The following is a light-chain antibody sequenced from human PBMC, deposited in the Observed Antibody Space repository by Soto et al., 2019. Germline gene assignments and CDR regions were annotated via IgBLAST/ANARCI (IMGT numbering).Light chain of an antibody. CDR3: QKYNSAPRA. CDR2: DAS. Sequence: DIQMTQSPSSLSASVGDRVTITCRASQGISNFLAWYQQKPWKVPKLLIYDASTLQSGVPSRFSGSGSGTDFTLTISSLQPEDVATYYCQKYNSAPRAFGQGTKVDIK. J-gene: IGKJ1*01. CDR1: QGISNF. V-gene: IGKV1-27*01.